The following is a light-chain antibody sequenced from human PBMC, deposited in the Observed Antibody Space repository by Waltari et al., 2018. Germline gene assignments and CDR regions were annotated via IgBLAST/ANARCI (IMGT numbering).Light chain of an antibody. J-gene: IGKJ1*01. CDR3: QQRSNWLWT. CDR1: QRVSSY. Sequence: EIVLTQSPATLSLSPGERATLSCRASQRVSSYLAWYQQKPGQAPRLLIYDASNRATGIPARFSGSGTGTDFTLTIGSLEPEDFAVYYCQQRSNWLWTFGQGTKVEIK. CDR2: DAS. V-gene: IGKV3-11*01.